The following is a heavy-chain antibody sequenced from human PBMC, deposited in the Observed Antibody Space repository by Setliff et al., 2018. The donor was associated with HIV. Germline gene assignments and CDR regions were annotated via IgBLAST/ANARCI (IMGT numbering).Heavy chain of an antibody. J-gene: IGHJ3*02. V-gene: IGHV3-7*03. D-gene: IGHD2-8*02. CDR3: ARDDSTGNTDAFDI. CDR2: IKQDGSKA. Sequence: GGSLRLSCAASGFRFSVYSMHWVRQAPGKGLEWVADIKQDGSKAYYMDSVKGRFTISRDNPKNSLYLQMTSLRAEDAAVYCCARDDSTGNTDAFDIWGQGTTVTVSS. CDR1: GFRFSVYS.